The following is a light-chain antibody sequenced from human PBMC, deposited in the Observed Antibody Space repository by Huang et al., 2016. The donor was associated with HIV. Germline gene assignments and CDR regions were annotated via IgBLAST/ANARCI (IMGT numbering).Light chain of an antibody. CDR1: QTLVHGDGTTY. J-gene: IGKJ2*01. CDR2: EVS. CDR3: AQATQFPFT. Sequence: EIVMTQRPHSLPVALGQVASISCRSSQTLVHGDGTTYLSWLHQRPGQPPRLLIYEVSNRCSGVPGRISGSGAGTDFTLTISRVQPEDVGFYFCAQATQFPFTFGQGTKLEI. V-gene: IGKV2-24*01.